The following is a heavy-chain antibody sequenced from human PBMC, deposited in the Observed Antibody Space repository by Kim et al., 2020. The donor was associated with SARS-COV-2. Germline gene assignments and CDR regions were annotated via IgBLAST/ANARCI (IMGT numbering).Heavy chain of an antibody. Sequence: GGSLRLSCAASGFTFSSYWMHWVRQAPGKGLVWVSRINSDGSSTSYADSVKGRFTISRDNAKNTLYLQMNSLRAEDTAVYYCARDVVGATLTYAFDIWGQGTMVTVSS. CDR3: ARDVVGATLTYAFDI. J-gene: IGHJ3*02. V-gene: IGHV3-74*01. D-gene: IGHD1-26*01. CDR2: INSDGSST. CDR1: GFTFSSYW.